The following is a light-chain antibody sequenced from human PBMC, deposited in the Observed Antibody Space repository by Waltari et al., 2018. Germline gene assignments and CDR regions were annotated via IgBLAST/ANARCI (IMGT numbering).Light chain of an antibody. J-gene: IGKJ1*01. CDR3: QMYVRLPVT. CDR1: QSVGRA. CDR2: DAS. V-gene: IGKV3-20*01. Sequence: PGERATLSCRASQSVGRALAWYQQKPGQAPRLLIYDASSRATGISDKYSGSGSGTDFSLTISRVEPEDFAVYFCQMYVRLPVTFGQGTKVEVK.